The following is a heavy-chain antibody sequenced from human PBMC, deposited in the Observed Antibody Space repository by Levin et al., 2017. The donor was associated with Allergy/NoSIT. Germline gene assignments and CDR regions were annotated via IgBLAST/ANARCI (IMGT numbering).Heavy chain of an antibody. CDR2: IKSITDGGTT. J-gene: IGHJ4*02. V-gene: IGHV3-15*05. D-gene: IGHD6-13*01. CDR1: GFTFSNVW. CDR3: VAAAGGY. Sequence: GESLKISCAASGFTFSNVWMNWVRQAPGKGLEWVGRIKSITDGGTTDYAAPVKGRFIISRDDSKNTLYLHLNSLITEATAVYYCVAAAGGYWGQGTRVTVSS.